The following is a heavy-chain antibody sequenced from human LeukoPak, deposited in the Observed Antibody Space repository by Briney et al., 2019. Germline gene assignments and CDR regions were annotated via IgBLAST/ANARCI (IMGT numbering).Heavy chain of an antibody. Sequence: GGSLRLSCVVSGFTFSSYDMSWVRQAAGKGLEWVSAISGSGGSTYYADSVKGRFSISRDNSKNTLYLQMNSLRPEDTAVYYCAEFDSSGYYYDYWGQGTLVTVSS. V-gene: IGHV3-23*01. D-gene: IGHD3-22*01. CDR3: AEFDSSGYYYDY. CDR2: ISGSGGST. J-gene: IGHJ4*02. CDR1: GFTFSSYD.